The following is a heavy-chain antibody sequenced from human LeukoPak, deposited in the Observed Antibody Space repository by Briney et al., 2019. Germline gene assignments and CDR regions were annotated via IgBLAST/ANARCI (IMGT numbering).Heavy chain of an antibody. CDR3: ASGVYDSSGYYYSHNAFDI. CDR2: INPSGGST. J-gene: IGHJ3*02. Sequence: EASVKVSCKASGYAFTSYYMHWVRQAPGQGLEWMGIINPSGGSTSYAQKFQGRVTMTRDMSTSTVYMELSSLRSEDTAVYYCASGVYDSSGYYYSHNAFDIWGQGTMVTVSS. V-gene: IGHV1-46*01. D-gene: IGHD3-22*01. CDR1: GYAFTSYY.